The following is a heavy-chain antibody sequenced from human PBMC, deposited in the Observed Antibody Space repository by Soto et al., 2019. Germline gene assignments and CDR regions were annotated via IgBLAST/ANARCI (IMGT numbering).Heavy chain of an antibody. CDR1: GGSISSYY. CDR3: AIVVNPTPLRYFDPKYCFDY. Sequence: SETLSLTCTVSGGSISSYYWSWIRQPPGKGLEWIGYIYYSGSTNYNPSIKSRVTISVDTSKNQFSLKLSSVTAADTAVYYCAIVVNPTPLRYFDPKYCFDYWGQGTLVTVSS. V-gene: IGHV4-59*01. CDR2: IYYSGST. D-gene: IGHD3-9*01. J-gene: IGHJ4*02.